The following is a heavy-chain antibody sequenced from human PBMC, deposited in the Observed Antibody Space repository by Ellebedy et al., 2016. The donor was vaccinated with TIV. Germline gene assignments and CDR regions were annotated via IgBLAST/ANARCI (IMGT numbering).Heavy chain of an antibody. CDR2: IFHSGRT. V-gene: IGHV4-4*02. CDR3: ARNVWFGELSDPFYFDF. CDR1: GVSVSSNDW. J-gene: IGHJ4*02. D-gene: IGHD3-10*01. Sequence: SETLSLXCDISGVSVSSNDWWSCVRQTPRAGLEWIGEIFHSGRTKYNPSLQNRVTISVDKSKNQISLKLNSVAAADTAVYYCARNVWFGELSDPFYFDFWGQGTLVTVSS.